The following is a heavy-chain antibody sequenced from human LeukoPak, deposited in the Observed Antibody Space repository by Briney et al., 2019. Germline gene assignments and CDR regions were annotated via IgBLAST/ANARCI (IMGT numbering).Heavy chain of an antibody. V-gene: IGHV3-30*17. CDR2: VSSHGNDG. J-gene: IGHJ4*02. CDR3: TRDAYNFNDFGY. Sequence: GGSLRLSCAVSEFTFSNYAMHWVRQRPGKGLEWVAVVSSHGNDGYYADSVRGRFTISRDNSKNTLYLQIDSLRLEDTAIYYCTRDAYNFNDFGYWGQGTLVTVSS. D-gene: IGHD5-24*01. CDR1: EFTFSNYA.